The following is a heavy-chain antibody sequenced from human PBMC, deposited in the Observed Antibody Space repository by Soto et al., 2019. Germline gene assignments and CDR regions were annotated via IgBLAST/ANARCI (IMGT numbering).Heavy chain of an antibody. D-gene: IGHD3-10*01. Sequence: QVQLRQWGAGLLKPSETLSLTCAVYGGSFSGYYWSWIRQPPGKGLEWIGEINHSGSTNYNPSLKCRVTISVDTSKNQFSLKLSSVTAADTAVYYCARGRKLLWFGELLPPRPLWYFALWGRGTLVTVSS. CDR3: ARGRKLLWFGELLPPRPLWYFAL. CDR2: INHSGST. CDR1: GGSFSGYY. V-gene: IGHV4-34*01. J-gene: IGHJ2*01.